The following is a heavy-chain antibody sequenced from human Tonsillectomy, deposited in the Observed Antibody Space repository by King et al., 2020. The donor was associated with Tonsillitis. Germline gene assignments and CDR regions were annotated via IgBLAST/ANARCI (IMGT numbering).Heavy chain of an antibody. CDR2: VDYSGST. Sequence: QLQESGPGLVKPSQTLSLTCAVSGGSISSGGYSWSWIRQPPGKGLEWIGDVDYSGSTYYNPSLKSRVTISVDTSKNQFSLKLSSVTAADTAVYYCARGVAYGDYPDYWGQGTLVTVSS. V-gene: IGHV4-30-4*07. CDR1: GGSISSGGYS. D-gene: IGHD4-17*01. CDR3: ARGVAYGDYPDY. J-gene: IGHJ4*02.